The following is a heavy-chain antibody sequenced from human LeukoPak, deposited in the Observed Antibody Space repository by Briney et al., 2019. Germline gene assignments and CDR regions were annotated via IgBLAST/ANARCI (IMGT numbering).Heavy chain of an antibody. J-gene: IGHJ3*02. CDR3: ATLLNRIAAAAKGAFDI. D-gene: IGHD6-13*01. Sequence: GGSLRLSCAASGFTVSSNYMSWVRQAPGKGLEWVSVIYSGGSTYYADSVKGRFTISRDNSKNTLYLQMNSLRAEDTAVYYCATLLNRIAAAAKGAFDIWGQGTMVTVSS. CDR1: GFTVSSNY. CDR2: IYSGGST. V-gene: IGHV3-53*01.